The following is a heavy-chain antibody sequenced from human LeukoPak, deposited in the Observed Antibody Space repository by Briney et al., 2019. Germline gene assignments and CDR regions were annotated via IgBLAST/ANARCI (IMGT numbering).Heavy chain of an antibody. J-gene: IGHJ4*02. CDR1: GYTFTGYY. Sequence: ASVKVSCKASGYTFTGYYMHWVRQAPGQGLEWMGWINPNSGGTNYAQKFQGRVTMTRDTSISTAYMELSRLRSEDTAVYYCARGGYYDSSGYFPSDYWGQGTLVTVSS. D-gene: IGHD3-22*01. CDR2: INPNSGGT. CDR3: ARGGYYDSSGYFPSDY. V-gene: IGHV1-2*02.